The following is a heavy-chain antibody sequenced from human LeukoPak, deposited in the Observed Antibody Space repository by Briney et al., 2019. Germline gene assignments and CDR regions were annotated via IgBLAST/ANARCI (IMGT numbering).Heavy chain of an antibody. CDR3: AKSLHSSSWYYFDY. V-gene: IGHV3-23*01. D-gene: IGHD6-13*01. CDR2: ISGSGGST. CDR1: GFTFSSYA. Sequence: GGSLGLSCAASGFTFSSYAMSWVRQAPGKGLEWVSAISGSGGSTYYADSVKGRFTISRDNSKNTLYLQMNSLRAEDTAVYYCAKSLHSSSWYYFDYWGQGTLVTVSS. J-gene: IGHJ4*02.